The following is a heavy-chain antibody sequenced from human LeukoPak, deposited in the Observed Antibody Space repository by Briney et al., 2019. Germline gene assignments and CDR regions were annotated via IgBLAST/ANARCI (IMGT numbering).Heavy chain of an antibody. V-gene: IGHV1-8*01. CDR1: GYTFTSYD. D-gene: IGHD4-23*01. J-gene: IGHJ6*02. Sequence: ASVKVSCKASGYTFTSYDINWVRQATGQGLEWMGWMNPNSGNTGYAQKFQGRVTMTRNTSISTAYMELSSLRSEDTAVYYCATSGTTVVRNYYYYYGMDVWGQGTTVTVSS. CDR2: MNPNSGNT. CDR3: ATSGTTVVRNYYYYYGMDV.